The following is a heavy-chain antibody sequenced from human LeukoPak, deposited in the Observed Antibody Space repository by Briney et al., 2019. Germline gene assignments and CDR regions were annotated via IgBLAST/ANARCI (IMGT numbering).Heavy chain of an antibody. Sequence: ASVKVSCKASGGTFSSYAISWVRQAPGQGLEWMGWISAYNGNTNYAQKLQGRVTMTTDTSTSTAYMELRSLRSDDTAVYYCARDLRPDWLLLRHNWFDPWGQGTLVTVSS. CDR3: ARDLRPDWLLLRHNWFDP. CDR2: ISAYNGNT. V-gene: IGHV1-18*01. CDR1: GGTFSSYA. D-gene: IGHD3-22*01. J-gene: IGHJ5*02.